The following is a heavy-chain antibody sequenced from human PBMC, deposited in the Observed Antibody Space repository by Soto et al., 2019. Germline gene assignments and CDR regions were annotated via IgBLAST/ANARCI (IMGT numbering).Heavy chain of an antibody. CDR3: ARVSYRSYPHYYYYGMDV. J-gene: IGHJ6*02. V-gene: IGHV4-31*03. CDR2: IYYSENT. D-gene: IGHD6-6*01. CDR1: GGSISSGDYY. Sequence: QVQLQESGPGLVKPSQTLSLTCTVPGGSISSGDYYWSWISQHPGKGLEWIGYIYYSENTYYNPSLKNRVTISVDTAKQQFSLTLNAVTAADTAVYYCARVSYRSYPHYYYYGMDVWGQGTTVTVSS.